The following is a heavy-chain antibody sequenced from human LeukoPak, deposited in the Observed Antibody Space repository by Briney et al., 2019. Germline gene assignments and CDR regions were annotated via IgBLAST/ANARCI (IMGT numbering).Heavy chain of an antibody. CDR3: ASLIGWWPTSDYMDV. Sequence: GGSLKISCKGSGYSFTSYWIGWVRQMPGKGLEWMGIIYPGDSDTRYSPSFQGQVTISADKSISTAYLQWSSLKASDTAMYYCASLIGWWPTSDYMDVWGKGTTVTVSS. CDR2: IYPGDSDT. CDR1: GYSFTSYW. J-gene: IGHJ6*03. V-gene: IGHV5-51*01. D-gene: IGHD2-15*01.